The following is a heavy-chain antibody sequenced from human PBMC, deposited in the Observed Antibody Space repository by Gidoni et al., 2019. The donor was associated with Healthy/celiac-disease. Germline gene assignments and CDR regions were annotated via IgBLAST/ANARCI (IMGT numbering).Heavy chain of an antibody. CDR2: ISAYNGNT. CDR1: GVTVTSYA. D-gene: IGHD3-22*01. V-gene: IGHV1-18*01. CDR3: ARDSIYYDSSGYSTSSNTRDD. Sequence: QVQLVQYGAEVKKHGASLKVSCKASGVTVTSYAISWVRQAPGQGLEWMGWISAYNGNTNDAQKLQGRVTMTTDTSTSTAYMELRSLRSDDTAVYYCARDSIYYDSSGYSTSSNTRDDWGQGTLVTVSS. J-gene: IGHJ4*02.